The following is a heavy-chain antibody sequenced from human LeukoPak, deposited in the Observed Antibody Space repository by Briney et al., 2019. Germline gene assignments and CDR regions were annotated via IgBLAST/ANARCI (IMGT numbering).Heavy chain of an antibody. Sequence: GGSLRLSCAASGFTVNTYDMHWVRQAPGEGPEWIAYFGISGTLYYADSLRGRFTISRDNAKNSLFLQMNSLRVDDTAIYYRAGYGVYPYSGQGNPVTASS. CDR1: GFTVNTYD. J-gene: IGHJ4*02. CDR2: FGISGTL. V-gene: IGHV3-48*01. CDR3: AGYGVYPY. D-gene: IGHD4-17*01.